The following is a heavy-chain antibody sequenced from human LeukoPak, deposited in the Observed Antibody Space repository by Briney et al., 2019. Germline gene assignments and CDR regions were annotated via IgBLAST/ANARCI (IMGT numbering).Heavy chain of an antibody. CDR3: ARGGDVTAMVTGDAFDI. D-gene: IGHD5-18*01. CDR1: GGSISSSSYY. V-gene: IGHV4-39*01. J-gene: IGHJ3*02. CDR2: IYYSGST. Sequence: SETLSLTCTVSGGSISSSSYYWGWIRQPPGKGLEWIGSIYYSGSTYYNPSLKSRVTISVDTSKNQFSLKLSSVTAADTAVYYCARGGDVTAMVTGDAFDIWGQGTMVTVSS.